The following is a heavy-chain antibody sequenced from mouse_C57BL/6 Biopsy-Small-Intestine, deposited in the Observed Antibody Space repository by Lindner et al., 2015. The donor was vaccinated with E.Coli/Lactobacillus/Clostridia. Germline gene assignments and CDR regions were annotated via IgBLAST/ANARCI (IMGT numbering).Heavy chain of an antibody. V-gene: IGHV1-42*01. D-gene: IGHD2-4*01. J-gene: IGHJ1*03. CDR2: INPSTGGT. Sequence: VQLQESGPEPVKPGASVKISCKASGYSFTGYYMNWVKQSPEKSLEWIGEINPSTGGTTYNQKFKAKATLTVDKSSSTAYMQLKSLTSEDSAVYYCARGGLRRYFDVWGTGTTVTVSS. CDR3: ARGGLRRYFDV. CDR1: GYSFTGYY.